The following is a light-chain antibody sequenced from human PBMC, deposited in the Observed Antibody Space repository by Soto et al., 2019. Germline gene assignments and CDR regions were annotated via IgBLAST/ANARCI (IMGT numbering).Light chain of an antibody. CDR3: QQANSFPLT. Sequence: DIQITQSPSSVSASVGDRVTITCRASQGISSWLDWYQQKPGKAPNLLIYAASSLQSGVPSRFSGSGSGTDFTLTISSLQPEDFATYYCQQANSFPLTFGGGTKVDIK. V-gene: IGKV1-12*01. J-gene: IGKJ4*01. CDR1: QGISSW. CDR2: AAS.